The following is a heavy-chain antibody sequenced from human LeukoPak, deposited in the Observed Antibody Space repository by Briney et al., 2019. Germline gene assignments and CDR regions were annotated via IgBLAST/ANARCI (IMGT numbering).Heavy chain of an antibody. Sequence: GGALRLSCAASGFTFSYYGMHWVRQAPGKGLEWVAAISDDGSNEYYADSVKGRFTISRDNSKNTLYLQMNSLRAEDTAVYYCAKDLWFGEFLHYWGQGTLVTVSS. CDR1: GFTFSYYG. V-gene: IGHV3-30*18. J-gene: IGHJ4*02. D-gene: IGHD3-10*01. CDR2: ISDDGSNE. CDR3: AKDLWFGEFLHY.